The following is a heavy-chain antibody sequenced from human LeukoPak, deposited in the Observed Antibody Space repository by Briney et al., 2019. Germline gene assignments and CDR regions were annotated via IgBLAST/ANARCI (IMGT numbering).Heavy chain of an antibody. CDR1: GGSISSYY. D-gene: IGHD3-22*01. J-gene: IGHJ4*02. V-gene: IGHV4-4*07. CDR3: ARGGYYYDSSGYYDY. CDR2: IYTSGST. Sequence: PSETLSLTCTVSGGSISSYYWSWIRQPAGKGLEWIGRIYTSGSTNYNPSLKSRVTMSVDTSKNQFSLKLSSVAAADTAVYYCARGGYYYDSSGYYDYWGQGTLLIVSS.